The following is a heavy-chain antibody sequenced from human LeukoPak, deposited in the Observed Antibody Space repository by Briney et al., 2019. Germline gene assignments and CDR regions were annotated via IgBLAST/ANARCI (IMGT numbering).Heavy chain of an antibody. Sequence: SGGSLRLSCAASGFSFSSYWMSWVRQAPGKGLEWVANIKQDGSEKYYVDSVKGRFTISRDNAKNSLYLQMNSLRAEDTAVYYCAREEYHLFYYYYYYMDVWGKGTTVTVSS. CDR1: GFSFSSYW. CDR3: AREEYHLFYYYYYYMDV. CDR2: IKQDGSEK. J-gene: IGHJ6*03. D-gene: IGHD2/OR15-2a*01. V-gene: IGHV3-7*01.